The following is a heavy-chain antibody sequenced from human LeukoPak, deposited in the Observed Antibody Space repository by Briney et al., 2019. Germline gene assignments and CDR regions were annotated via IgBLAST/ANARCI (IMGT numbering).Heavy chain of an antibody. D-gene: IGHD3-10*01. CDR3: ARAPRRVIPWFDP. V-gene: IGHV3-30*02. CDR1: GFTFSSYG. Sequence: PGGSLRLSCAASGFTFSSYGMHWVRQAPGKGLEWVAFIQSDGSNKYYADSVKGRFTISRDNSKNTLYLQMNSLRAEDTAVYYCARAPRRVIPWFDPWGQGTLVTVSS. CDR2: IQSDGSNK. J-gene: IGHJ5*02.